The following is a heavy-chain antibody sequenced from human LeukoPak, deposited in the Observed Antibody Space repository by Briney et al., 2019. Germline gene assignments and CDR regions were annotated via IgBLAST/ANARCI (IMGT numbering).Heavy chain of an antibody. Sequence: ASVKVSCKVSGYTLTELSMHWVRQAPGQGLEWMGWINPNSGGTNYAQKFQGRVTMTRDTSISTAYMELSRLRSDDTVVYYCARDFGWYFRDSDFDYWGQGTLVTVSS. CDR2: INPNSGGT. J-gene: IGHJ4*02. D-gene: IGHD6-19*01. CDR1: GYTLTELS. CDR3: ARDFGWYFRDSDFDY. V-gene: IGHV1-2*02.